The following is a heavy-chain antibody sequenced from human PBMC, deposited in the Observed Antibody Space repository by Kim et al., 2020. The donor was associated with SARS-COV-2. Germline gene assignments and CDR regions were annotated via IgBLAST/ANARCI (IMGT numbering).Heavy chain of an antibody. CDR2: ISCDGSNK. CDR1: GFTFSSYA. J-gene: IGHJ6*02. D-gene: IGHD1-26*01. Sequence: GGSLRLSCAASGFTFSSYAMNWVRQAPGKGLEWVAVISCDGSNKYYADSVKGRFTISRDNSQNTLYLQMNSLRAEDTAVYYCARGAVEWAPRPPPGMDVWGQGATVTVS. V-gene: IGHV3-30*04. CDR3: ARGAVEWAPRPPPGMDV.